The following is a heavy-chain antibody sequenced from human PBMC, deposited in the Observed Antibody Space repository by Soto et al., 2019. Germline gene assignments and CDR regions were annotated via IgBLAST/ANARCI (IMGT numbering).Heavy chain of an antibody. CDR3: ARATKYDYGSGSHYV. D-gene: IGHD3-10*01. CDR2: IHYRGST. CDR1: GGSIRSGDYY. Sequence: QVQLQESGPGLVEPSQTLSLTCTVSGGSIRSGDYYWSWIRQHPGKGLEWIGYIHYRGSTYYNPSLKSRVIISVDTSKTQFSLNLSSVTAADTAVYYCARATKYDYGSGSHYVWGQGTTVTVSS. V-gene: IGHV4-31*03. J-gene: IGHJ6*02.